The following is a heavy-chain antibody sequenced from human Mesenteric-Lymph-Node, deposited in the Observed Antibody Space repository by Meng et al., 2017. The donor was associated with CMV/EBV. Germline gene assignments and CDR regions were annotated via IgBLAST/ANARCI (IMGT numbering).Heavy chain of an antibody. CDR3: ARGVVVPADTNYYGMDV. Sequence: SETLSLTCTVSGASISSGTYYWGWIRQPPGKGLEWIGNIYYTGSTYYNPSLKTLVTMFVDTSKNQFSLRLTSVTAADTAVYYRARGVVVPADTNYYGMDVWGQGTTVTVSS. D-gene: IGHD2-2*01. CDR1: GASISSGTYY. J-gene: IGHJ6*02. CDR2: IYYTGST. V-gene: IGHV4-39*01.